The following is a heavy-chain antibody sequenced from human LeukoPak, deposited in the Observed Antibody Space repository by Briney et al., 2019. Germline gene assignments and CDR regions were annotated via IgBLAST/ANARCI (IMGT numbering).Heavy chain of an antibody. CDR2: ISGSGVTT. CDR1: GFTFSSYA. V-gene: IGHV3-23*01. J-gene: IGHJ4*02. Sequence: GGSLRLSCAASGFTFSSYAMNWVRQAPGKGLEWVSSISGSGVTTYYAGSVKGRFTISRDNSKNTLFLQMNSLRADDTAIYYCAKRDFWGQGTLVTVSS. CDR3: AKRDF.